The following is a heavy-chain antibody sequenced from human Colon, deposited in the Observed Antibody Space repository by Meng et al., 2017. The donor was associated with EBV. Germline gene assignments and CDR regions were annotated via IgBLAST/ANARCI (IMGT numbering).Heavy chain of an antibody. CDR2: ISAGGGRS. CDR1: GFTFSSDA. D-gene: IGHD1-26*01. Sequence: GLVXPXXXLRLSCAGSGFTFSSDALAWVRQAPGKGLQWVAAISAGGGRSSYADSVKGRFTISRDNSKNTLYLQINSLRAEDTAVYYCAKGWSGSLWDWGQGTLVTVSS. J-gene: IGHJ4*02. V-gene: IGHV3-23*01. CDR3: AKGWSGSLWD.